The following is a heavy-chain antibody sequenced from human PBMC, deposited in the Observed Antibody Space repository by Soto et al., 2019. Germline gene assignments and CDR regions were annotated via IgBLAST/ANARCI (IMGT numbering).Heavy chain of an antibody. CDR1: GFNFNFYW. D-gene: IGHD5-12*01. CDR3: VRDSPTNLEDADTVASWFDP. CDR2: INGDGSTA. Sequence: EVLPVESGGGLVQPGGSLRLSCAASGFNFNFYWMHWVRQAPGKGLVWVSRINGDGSTADYADSVKGRFTISRDNAKNTLFLQMDSLRVEDTAVYYCVRDSPTNLEDADTVASWFDPWGQGTLVTVSS. J-gene: IGHJ5*02. V-gene: IGHV3-74*01.